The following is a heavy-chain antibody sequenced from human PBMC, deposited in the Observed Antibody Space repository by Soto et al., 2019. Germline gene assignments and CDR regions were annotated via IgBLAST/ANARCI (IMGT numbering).Heavy chain of an antibody. J-gene: IGHJ4*02. D-gene: IGHD3-10*01. V-gene: IGHV4-39*01. CDR1: GGSISSSSYY. CDR2: IYYSGST. CDR3: ARRPWFGEYDFGY. Sequence: LETLSLTYTVSGGSISSSSYYWGWIRKPPRKGLEWIGSIYYSGSTYHNPSLKSRVTISVDTSKNQFSLKLSSVTAANTAVYYCARRPWFGEYDFGYWGQGTLVTVSS.